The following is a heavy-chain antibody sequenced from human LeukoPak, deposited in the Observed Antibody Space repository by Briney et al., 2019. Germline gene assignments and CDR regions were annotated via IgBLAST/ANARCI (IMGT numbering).Heavy chain of an antibody. D-gene: IGHD2-2*01. CDR2: IYHSGST. J-gene: IGHJ4*02. CDR1: GGSISSGGYY. Sequence: PSQTLSLTCTVSGGSISSGGYYWSWIRQPPGKGLEWIGYIYHSGSTYYNPSLKSRVTISVDRSKNQFSLKLSSVTAADTAVYYCARGRDREGSTSGWGYWGQGTLVTVSS. CDR3: ARGRDREGSTSGWGY. V-gene: IGHV4-30-2*01.